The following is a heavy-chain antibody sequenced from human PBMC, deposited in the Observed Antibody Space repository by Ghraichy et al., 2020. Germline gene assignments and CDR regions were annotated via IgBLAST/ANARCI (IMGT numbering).Heavy chain of an antibody. J-gene: IGHJ4*02. CDR1: GFTFDDYA. D-gene: IGHD2/OR15-2a*01. CDR2: ISWNSGSI. CDR3: AKGIWRSPKTPFDY. V-gene: IGHV3-9*01. Sequence: GGSLRLSCAASGFTFDDYAMHWVRQAPGKGLEWVSGISWNSGSIGYVDSVKGRFTISRDNAKNSLYLQMNSLRAEDTALYYCAKGIWRSPKTPFDYWGQGTLVTVSS.